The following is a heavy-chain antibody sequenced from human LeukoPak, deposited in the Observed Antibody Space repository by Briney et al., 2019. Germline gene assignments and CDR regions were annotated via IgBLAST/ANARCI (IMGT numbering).Heavy chain of an antibody. CDR2: IYHSGST. Sequence: SETLSLTCAVSGGSISSSYWWSWIRQPPGKGLEWIGEIYHSGSTNYNLSLKSRVTISVDKSKNQFSLKLNSVTAADTAVYYCARDYYTSTTCPNWFDPWGQGTLVTVSS. CDR3: ARDYYTSTTCPNWFDP. CDR1: GGSISSSYW. D-gene: IGHD2-2*01. J-gene: IGHJ5*02. V-gene: IGHV4-4*02.